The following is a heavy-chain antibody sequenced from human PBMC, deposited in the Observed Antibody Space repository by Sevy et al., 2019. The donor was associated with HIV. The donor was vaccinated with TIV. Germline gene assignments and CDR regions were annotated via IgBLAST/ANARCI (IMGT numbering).Heavy chain of an antibody. CDR1: GYTFTGYY. J-gene: IGHJ4*02. CDR2: INPNSGGT. D-gene: IGHD1-26*01. Sequence: ASVKVSCKASGYTFTGYYMHWVRQAPGQGLEWMGRINPNSGGTNYAQKFQGRVTMTRDTSISTAYMELSRLISDDTAVYYCARAIHREPLNSFDYWGQGTLVTVSS. CDR3: ARAIHREPLNSFDY. V-gene: IGHV1-2*06.